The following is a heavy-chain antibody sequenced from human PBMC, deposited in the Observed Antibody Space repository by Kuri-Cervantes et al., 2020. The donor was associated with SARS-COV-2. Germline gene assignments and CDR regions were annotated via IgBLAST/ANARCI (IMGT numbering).Heavy chain of an antibody. CDR3: AKDIPLTLTYYYDSSGYQY. Sequence: GESLKISCAASGFTFISYAMSWVRQAPGKGLEWVSAISGSGGSTYYADSVKGRFTISRDNSKNTLYLQMNSLRAEDMAVYYCAKDIPLTLTYYYDSSGYQYWGQGTLVTVSS. D-gene: IGHD3-22*01. CDR2: ISGSGGST. CDR1: GFTFISYA. V-gene: IGHV3-23*01. J-gene: IGHJ4*02.